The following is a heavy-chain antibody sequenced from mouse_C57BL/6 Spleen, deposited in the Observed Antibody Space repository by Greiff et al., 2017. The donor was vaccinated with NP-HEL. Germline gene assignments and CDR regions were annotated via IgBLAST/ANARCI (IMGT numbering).Heavy chain of an antibody. J-gene: IGHJ4*01. Sequence: EVKLQESVAELVRPGASVKLSCTASGFNIKNTYMHWVKQRPEQGLEWIGRIDPANGNTKYAPKFQGKATITADTSSNTAYLQLSSLTSEDTAIYYCAPPGYYGRDYYAMDYWGQGTSVTVSS. D-gene: IGHD1-1*01. CDR3: APPGYYGRDYYAMDY. CDR1: GFNIKNTY. V-gene: IGHV14-3*01. CDR2: IDPANGNT.